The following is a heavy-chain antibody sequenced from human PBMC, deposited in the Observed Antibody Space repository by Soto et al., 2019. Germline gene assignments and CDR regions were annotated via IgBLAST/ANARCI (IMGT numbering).Heavy chain of an antibody. D-gene: IGHD6-13*01. CDR3: ARAGYSSSWYDY. CDR1: GFTFSSYA. J-gene: IGHJ4*02. Sequence: GGSLRLSCAASGFTFSSYAMHWVRQAPGKGLEWVAVISYDGSNKYYADSVKGRFTISRDNSKNTLYLQMNSLRAEDTAVYYCARAGYSSSWYDYWGQGTLVTVSS. CDR2: ISYDGSNK. V-gene: IGHV3-30-3*01.